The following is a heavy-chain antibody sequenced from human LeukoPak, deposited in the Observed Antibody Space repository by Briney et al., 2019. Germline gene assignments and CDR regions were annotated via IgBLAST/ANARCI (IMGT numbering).Heavy chain of an antibody. V-gene: IGHV3-23*01. Sequence: PGGSLRLSCAASGFTFSSAAMTWVRQAPGKGLEWVSLIGSSGGSTYYADSVKGRFTISRDNSKNTLSLQMNSLRVEHTAIYYCAKDIQLSTWGLGTMVTVSS. CDR3: AKDIQLST. CDR2: IGSSGGST. J-gene: IGHJ3*01. D-gene: IGHD5-24*01. CDR1: GFTFSSAA.